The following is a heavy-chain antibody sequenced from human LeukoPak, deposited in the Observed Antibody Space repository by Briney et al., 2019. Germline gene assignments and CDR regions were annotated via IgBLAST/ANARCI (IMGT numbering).Heavy chain of an antibody. Sequence: GRSLRLSCAASGFTFDDYGMHWARQAPAKGREWVSGISWNSGTVVYADSVRGRFTTSRDNAKNSVYLQMNSLKAEVRALYYCAKGGYSSGWYGDHWGQGTLVTVSS. CDR3: AKGGYSSGWYGDH. CDR1: GFTFDDYG. D-gene: IGHD6-19*01. J-gene: IGHJ4*02. V-gene: IGHV3-9*01. CDR2: ISWNSGTV.